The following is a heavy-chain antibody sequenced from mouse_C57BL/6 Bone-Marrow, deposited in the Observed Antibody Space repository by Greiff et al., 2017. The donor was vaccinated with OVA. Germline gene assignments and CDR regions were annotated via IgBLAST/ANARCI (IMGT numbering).Heavy chain of an antibody. CDR3: TRGGLRRNYYAMDY. J-gene: IGHJ4*01. Sequence: EVQVVESGEGLVKPGGSLKLSCAASGFTFSSYAMSWVRQTPEKRLEWVAYISSGGDYIYYADTVKGRFTISRDNARNTLYLQMSSLKSEDTAMYYCTRGGLRRNYYAMDYWGQGTSVTVSS. CDR1: GFTFSSYA. V-gene: IGHV5-9-1*02. CDR2: ISSGGDYI. D-gene: IGHD2-4*01.